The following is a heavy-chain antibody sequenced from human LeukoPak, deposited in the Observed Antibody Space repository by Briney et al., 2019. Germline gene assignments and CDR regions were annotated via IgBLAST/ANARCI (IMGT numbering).Heavy chain of an antibody. J-gene: IGHJ4*02. CDR2: IYYSGST. D-gene: IGHD4-17*01. CDR1: GGSISSYY. Sequence: SETLSLTCTVSGGSISSYYWSWIRQPPGKGLEWIGYIYYSGSTNYNPSLKSRVTISVDTSKNQFSLKLSSVTAADTAVCYCAKDPSGVTTNYWGQGTLVTVSS. CDR3: AKDPSGVTTNY. V-gene: IGHV4-59*12.